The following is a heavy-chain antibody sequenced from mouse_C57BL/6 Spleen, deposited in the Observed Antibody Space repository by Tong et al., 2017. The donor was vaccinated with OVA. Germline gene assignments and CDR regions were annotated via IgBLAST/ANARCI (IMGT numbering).Heavy chain of an antibody. CDR3: ERRGDDMDY. CDR1: GFSFNTYA. CDR2: IRSKSNNYAT. J-gene: IGHJ4*01. V-gene: IGHV10-1*01. Sequence: EVQLQVSGGGLVQPKGSLKLSCAASGFSFNTYAMNWVRQAPGKGLEWVARIRSKSNNYATYYADSVKDRFTISRDDSESMLYLQMNNLKTEDTAMYYCERRGDDMDYWGQGTSTTLSS.